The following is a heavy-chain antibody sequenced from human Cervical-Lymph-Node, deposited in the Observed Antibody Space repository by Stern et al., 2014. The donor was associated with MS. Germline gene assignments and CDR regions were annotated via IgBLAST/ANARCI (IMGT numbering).Heavy chain of an antibody. Sequence: QVQLVQSGAEVKKPGSSVKVSCKASGGTFSNYAISWVRQAPGQGLEWVGGIIPIFDIANYAQKFQGRVTITADKSTSTAYMELSSLRSEDTAVYFCARIAAADSTGGYWGQGTLVTVSS. CDR1: GGTFSNYA. CDR2: IIPIFDIA. V-gene: IGHV1-69*14. J-gene: IGHJ4*02. CDR3: ARIAAADSTGGY. D-gene: IGHD6-13*01.